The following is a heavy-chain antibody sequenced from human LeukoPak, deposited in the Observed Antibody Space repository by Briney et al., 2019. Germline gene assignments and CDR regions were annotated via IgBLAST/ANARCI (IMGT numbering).Heavy chain of an antibody. J-gene: IGHJ3*01. V-gene: IGHV4-59*02. CDR1: GVSVSSNY. CDR2: MYHTGSG. CDR3: ARWALKSAFDL. Sequence: PSETLSLTCTVSGVSVSSNYWSWIRQAPGKGLEWIGYMYHTGSGNYNPSLKSRVTISVDTSKNQFSLDVNSVTGADSAVYYCARWALKSAFDLWGQGTTVTVAS.